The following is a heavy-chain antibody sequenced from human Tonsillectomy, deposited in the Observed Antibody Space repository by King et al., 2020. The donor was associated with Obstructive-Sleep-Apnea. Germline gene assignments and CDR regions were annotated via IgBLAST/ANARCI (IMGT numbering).Heavy chain of an antibody. D-gene: IGHD5-18*01. Sequence: VQLVESGGGVVQPGRSLRLSCAASGFTFRSYGMHWVRQAPGKGLEWVAVISYDGSDKYYADSVTGRVTISRDNSKNTLYLQVHSLSAEDTAVYYCAKNWGGYSYGIYFYYGMDVWGQGTTVTVSS. V-gene: IGHV3-30*18. CDR1: GFTFRSYG. CDR2: ISYDGSDK. CDR3: AKNWGGYSYGIYFYYGMDV. J-gene: IGHJ6*02.